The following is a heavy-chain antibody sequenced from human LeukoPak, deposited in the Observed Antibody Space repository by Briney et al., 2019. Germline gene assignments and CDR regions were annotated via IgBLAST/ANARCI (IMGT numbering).Heavy chain of an antibody. CDR2: ISSGGSTI. Sequence: GGSLRLSCAVSGFTFSDYYMSWIRQAPGKGPEWVSYISSGGSTISYADSVKGRFTISRDNAENSLYLQMNSLRAEDTAVYYCARRAEVGRCFDYWGQGTLVTVSS. CDR3: ARRAEVGRCFDY. CDR1: GFTFSDYY. D-gene: IGHD5-24*01. V-gene: IGHV3-11*01. J-gene: IGHJ4*02.